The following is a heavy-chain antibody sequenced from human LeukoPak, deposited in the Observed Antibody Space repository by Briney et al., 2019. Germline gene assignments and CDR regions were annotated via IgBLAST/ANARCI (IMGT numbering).Heavy chain of an antibody. CDR1: GFTVSSNY. CDR2: IYSGGST. CDR3: ARVFYYDSSGRDDY. Sequence: PGGSLRLSCAASGFTVSSNYMSWVRQAPGKGLEWVSVIYSGGSTYYADSVKGRFTISRDNSKNTLYLQMNSLRAEDTAVYYCARVFYYDSSGRDDYWGQGTLVTVSS. J-gene: IGHJ4*02. V-gene: IGHV3-66*01. D-gene: IGHD3-22*01.